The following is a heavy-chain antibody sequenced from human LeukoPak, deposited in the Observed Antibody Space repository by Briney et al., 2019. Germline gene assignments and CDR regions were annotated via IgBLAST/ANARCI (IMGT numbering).Heavy chain of an antibody. CDR3: ARSRLGYCSGGSCSNFDY. CDR1: GGSISSYY. Sequence: SETLSLTCTVSGGSISSYYWSWIRQPPGKGLEWIGYIYYSGSTNYNPSLKSRVTISVDTSKNQFSLKLSSVTAADTAVYYCARSRLGYCSGGSCSNFDYWGQGTLVTVFS. CDR2: IYYSGST. J-gene: IGHJ4*02. V-gene: IGHV4-59*01. D-gene: IGHD2-15*01.